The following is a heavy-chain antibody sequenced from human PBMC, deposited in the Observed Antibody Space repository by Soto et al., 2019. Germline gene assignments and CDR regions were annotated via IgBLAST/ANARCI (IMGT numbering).Heavy chain of an antibody. J-gene: IGHJ6*02. Sequence: QVQLVQSGAEVKKPGSSVKVSCKASGGTFSSYTISWVRQAPGQGLEWMGRIIPILGIANYAQKFQGRVTITEDKSTSTAYMELSSLRSEDTAVYYCARVDDCSSTSCYPLHYYYGMAVWGQGTTVTVSS. CDR2: IIPILGIA. CDR1: GGTFSSYT. D-gene: IGHD2-2*01. CDR3: ARVDDCSSTSCYPLHYYYGMAV. V-gene: IGHV1-69*02.